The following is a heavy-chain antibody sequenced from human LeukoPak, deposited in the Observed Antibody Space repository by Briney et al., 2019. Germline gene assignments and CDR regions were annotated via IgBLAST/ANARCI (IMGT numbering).Heavy chain of an antibody. J-gene: IGHJ1*01. CDR3: ARVITVYNVYEEVAEYFQY. Sequence: GGSLRLSCAASGFTFSSYEMNWVRQAPGKGLEWVSYISSSGSTIYYADSVKGRFTISRDNSKNSLYLQMNSLRADDTAVYYCARVITVYNVYEEVAEYFQYWGQGTLVTVSS. V-gene: IGHV3-48*03. D-gene: IGHD5/OR15-5a*01. CDR2: ISSSGSTI. CDR1: GFTFSSYE.